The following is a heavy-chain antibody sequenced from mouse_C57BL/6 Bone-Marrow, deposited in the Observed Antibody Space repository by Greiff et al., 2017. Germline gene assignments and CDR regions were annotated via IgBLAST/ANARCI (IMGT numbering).Heavy chain of an antibody. Sequence: EVKLVESGGGLVQPKGSLKLSCAASGFSFNTYAMNWVRQAPGKGLEWVARIRSKSNNYATYYADSVKDRFTISRDDSESMLYLQMNNVKTEDTAMYYCVRHGPCYYYDAMDYWGQGTSVTVSS. V-gene: IGHV10-1*01. J-gene: IGHJ4*01. CDR2: IRSKSNNYAT. CDR1: GFSFNTYA. CDR3: VRHGPCYYYDAMDY.